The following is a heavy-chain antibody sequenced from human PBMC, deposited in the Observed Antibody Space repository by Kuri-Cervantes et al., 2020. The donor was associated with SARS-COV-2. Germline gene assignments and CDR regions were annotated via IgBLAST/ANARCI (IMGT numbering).Heavy chain of an antibody. J-gene: IGHJ4*02. Sequence: GGSLRLSCAASGFTFSSYGMHWVRQAPGKGLEWVAVIWYDGSNRYYADSVKGRFTISRDNSKNTLYLQMNSLRAEDTAVYYCAREGYYDSSGQFYYFDYWGQGTRVTCSS. CDR3: AREGYYDSSGQFYYFDY. V-gene: IGHV3-33*01. CDR1: GFTFSSYG. CDR2: IWYDGSNR. D-gene: IGHD3-22*01.